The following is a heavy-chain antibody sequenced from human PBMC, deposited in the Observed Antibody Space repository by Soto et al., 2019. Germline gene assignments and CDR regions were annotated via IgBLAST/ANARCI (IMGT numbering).Heavy chain of an antibody. Sequence: SVKVSCKASGGTFSSNAISWVRQAPGQGLEWMGGIIPIFGTANYAQKFQGRVTITADESTSTAYMELSSLRSEDTAVYYCARGGARSYYGSGSYSPDDYWGQGTLVTVSS. D-gene: IGHD3-10*01. CDR2: IIPIFGTA. CDR1: GGTFSSNA. CDR3: ARGGARSYYGSGSYSPDDY. V-gene: IGHV1-69*13. J-gene: IGHJ4*02.